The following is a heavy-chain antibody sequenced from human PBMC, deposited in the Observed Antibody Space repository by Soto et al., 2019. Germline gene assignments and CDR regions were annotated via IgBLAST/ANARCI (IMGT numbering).Heavy chain of an antibody. Sequence: GGSLRLSCAASGFTFSSYAMSWVRQAPGKGLEWVSAISGSGGSTYYADSVKGRSTISRGNSKNTLYLQMNSLRAEDTAVYYCAKERNEGGWHDYYGMDVWGQGTTVTVSS. CDR1: GFTFSSYA. J-gene: IGHJ6*02. CDR2: ISGSGGST. V-gene: IGHV3-23*01. CDR3: AKERNEGGWHDYYGMDV. D-gene: IGHD6-19*01.